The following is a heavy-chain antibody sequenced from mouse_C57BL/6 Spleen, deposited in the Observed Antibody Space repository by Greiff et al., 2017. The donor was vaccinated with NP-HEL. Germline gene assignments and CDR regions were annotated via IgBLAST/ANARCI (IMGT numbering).Heavy chain of an antibody. CDR1: GYTFTDYE. D-gene: IGHD2-3*01. V-gene: IGHV1-15*01. CDR3: TGYYDGLYAMDY. CDR2: IDPETGGT. J-gene: IGHJ4*01. Sequence: LVESGAELVRPGASVTLSCKASGYTFTDYEMHWVKQTPVHGLEWIGAIDPETGGTAYNQKFKGKAILTADKSSSTAYMELRSLTSEDSAVYYCTGYYDGLYAMDYWGQGTSVTVSS.